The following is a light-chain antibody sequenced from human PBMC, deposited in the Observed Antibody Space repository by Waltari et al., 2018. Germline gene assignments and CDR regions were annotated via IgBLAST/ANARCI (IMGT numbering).Light chain of an antibody. CDR2: GKD. Sequence: SSELTQDPAVSVALGQTVRITCQGDSLRRYDANWFHQKPGQAAVLVMHGKDYRPSGIPDRFSGSTSGDTVSLTITGAQAEDEGDYYCSSRDSTGNQVIFGGGTKLTV. V-gene: IGLV3-19*01. CDR3: SSRDSTGNQVI. CDR1: SLRRYD. J-gene: IGLJ2*01.